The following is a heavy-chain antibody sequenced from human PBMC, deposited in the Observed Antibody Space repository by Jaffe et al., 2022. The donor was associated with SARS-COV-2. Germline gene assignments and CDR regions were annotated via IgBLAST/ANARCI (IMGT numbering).Heavy chain of an antibody. CDR2: ISSSSSTI. V-gene: IGHV3-48*02. CDR1: GFTFSSYS. D-gene: IGHD3-16*01. J-gene: IGHJ4*02. CDR3: ARDSNDYVWGSYSGFYFDY. Sequence: EVQLVESGGGLVQPGGSLRLSCAASGFTFSSYSMNWVRQAPGKGLEWVSYISSSSSTIYYADSVKGRFTISRDNAKNSLYLQMNSLRDEDTAVYYCARDSNDYVWGSYSGFYFDYWGQGTLVTVSS.